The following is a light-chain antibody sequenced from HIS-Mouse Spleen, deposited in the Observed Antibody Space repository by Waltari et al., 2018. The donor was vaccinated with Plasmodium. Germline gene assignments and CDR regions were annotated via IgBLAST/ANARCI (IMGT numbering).Light chain of an antibody. Sequence: DIQMTQSPSSLSASVADRVTITCRASQSISNYLNWYQQKPGKAPKLLIYAASSLQSGVPSRFSGSGSGTDFTLTISSLQPEDFATYYWQQSYSTWTFGQGTKVEIK. CDR3: QQSYSTWT. CDR2: AAS. J-gene: IGKJ1*01. CDR1: QSISNY. V-gene: IGKV1-39*01.